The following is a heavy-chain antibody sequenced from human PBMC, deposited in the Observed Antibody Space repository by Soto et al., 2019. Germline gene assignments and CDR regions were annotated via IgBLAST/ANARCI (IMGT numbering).Heavy chain of an antibody. CDR3: VREVAPRGFDP. J-gene: IGHJ5*02. V-gene: IGHV1-2*02. CDR2: INAKNGGT. CDR1: GYIFTDYY. D-gene: IGHD2-21*01. Sequence: ASVKVSCKASGYIFTDYYIHWVRQAPGQGLEWMGWINAKNGGTNYAQKFQGRVTLTRDTSKNQFSLQLNSVAPEDTAVYYCVREVAPRGFDPWGQGTLVTVSS.